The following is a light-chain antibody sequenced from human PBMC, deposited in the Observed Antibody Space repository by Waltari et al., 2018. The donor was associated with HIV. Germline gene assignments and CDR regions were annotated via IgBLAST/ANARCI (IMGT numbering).Light chain of an antibody. CDR2: QDH. Sequence: SYDLIQPPSVSVSPGQTTSITCSGDNLGAKYVCWYQQKPGQSPIMIIYQDHKRPSGIPERFAGSNSGTTATLTITGTQAVDEADYYCQTWDSDNYVFGPGTKVTVL. CDR1: NLGAKY. J-gene: IGLJ1*01. CDR3: QTWDSDNYV. V-gene: IGLV3-1*01.